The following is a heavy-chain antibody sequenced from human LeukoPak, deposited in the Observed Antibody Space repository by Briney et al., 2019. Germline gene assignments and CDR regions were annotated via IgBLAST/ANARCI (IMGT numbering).Heavy chain of an antibody. D-gene: IGHD2-8*01. CDR1: GFTFSSAA. V-gene: IGHV3-66*02. CDR2: IYSGGST. Sequence: GGSLRLSCAASGFTFSSAAMTWVRQAPGKGLEWVSVIYSGGSTYYADSVKGRFTISRDNSENTLFLQMSSLRTEDTAVYYCAKDPLGFCTRATCRYLDSWGQGTLVTVSS. J-gene: IGHJ4*02. CDR3: AKDPLGFCTRATCRYLDS.